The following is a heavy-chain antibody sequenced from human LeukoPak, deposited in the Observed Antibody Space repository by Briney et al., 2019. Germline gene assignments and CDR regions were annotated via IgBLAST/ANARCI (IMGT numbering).Heavy chain of an antibody. J-gene: IGHJ4*02. D-gene: IGHD1-1*01. Sequence: ASVKVSCKASGYTFTRYYMHWVRQPPGQGLEWMGIISPSGASTSYAQKFQGRVTMARGTSTSTVYMELSSLRSEDTAVYYCTRGGYGGPRVAFDYWGQGTLVTVSS. V-gene: IGHV1-46*01. CDR3: TRGGYGGPRVAFDY. CDR2: ISPSGAST. CDR1: GYTFTRYY.